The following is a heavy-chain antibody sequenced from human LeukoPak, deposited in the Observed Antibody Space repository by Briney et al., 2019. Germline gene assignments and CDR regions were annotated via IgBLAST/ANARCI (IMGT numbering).Heavy chain of an antibody. V-gene: IGHV3-7*01. CDR3: ARGFVSGGWFDP. J-gene: IGHJ5*02. Sequence: GGSLRLSCAASGFTFDDYGMSWVRQAPGKGLEWVANIKQDGSEKYYVDSVKGRFTISRDNAKNSLYLQMNSLRAEDTAVYYCARGFVSGGWFDPWGQGTLVTVSS. D-gene: IGHD3-10*01. CDR2: IKQDGSEK. CDR1: GFTFDDYG.